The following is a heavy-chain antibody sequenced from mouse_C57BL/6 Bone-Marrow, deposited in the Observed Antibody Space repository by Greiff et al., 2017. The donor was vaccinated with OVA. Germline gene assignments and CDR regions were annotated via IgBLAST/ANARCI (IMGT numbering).Heavy chain of an antibody. Sequence: VHVKQSGPELVKPGASVKIPCKASGYTFTDYNMDWVKQSHGKSLEWIGDINPNNGGTIYNQKFKGKATLTVDKSSSTAYMELRSLTSEDTAVYYCARGPSGFAYWGQGTLVTVSA. D-gene: IGHD1-3*01. J-gene: IGHJ3*01. CDR2: INPNNGGT. CDR1: GYTFTDYN. CDR3: ARGPSGFAY. V-gene: IGHV1-18*01.